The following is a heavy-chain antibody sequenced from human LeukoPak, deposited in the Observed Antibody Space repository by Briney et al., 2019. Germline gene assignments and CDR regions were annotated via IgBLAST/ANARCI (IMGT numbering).Heavy chain of an antibody. CDR3: ASPLVRGVLGDAFDI. CDR2: ISYDGSNK. V-gene: IGHV3-30-3*01. J-gene: IGHJ3*02. CDR1: GFTFSSYA. Sequence: PGGSLRLSCAASGFTFSSYAMHWVRQAPGKGLEWVAVISYDGSNKYYADSVKGRFTISRDNSKNTLYLQMNSLRAEDTAVYYCASPLVRGVLGDAFDIWGQGTMVTVSS. D-gene: IGHD3-10*01.